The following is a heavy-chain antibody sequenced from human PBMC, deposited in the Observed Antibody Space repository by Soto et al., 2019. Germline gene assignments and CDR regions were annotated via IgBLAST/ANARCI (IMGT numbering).Heavy chain of an antibody. V-gene: IGHV1-69*12. CDR1: GGTFSSYA. CDR2: IIPIFGTA. CDR3: ARRGYCGNSDACDI. J-gene: IGHJ3*02. Sequence: QVQLVQSGAEVKKPGSSVKVSCKASGGTFSSYAISWVRQAPGQGLEWLGGIIPIFGTANYAQKLHGRVTITADESTSTAYMERSSLRSEYTAVYYCARRGYCGNSDACDIWGQGTMVTFSS. D-gene: IGHD2-21*02.